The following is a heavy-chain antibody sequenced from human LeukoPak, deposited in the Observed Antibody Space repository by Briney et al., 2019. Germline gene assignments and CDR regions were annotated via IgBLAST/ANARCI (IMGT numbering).Heavy chain of an antibody. CDR3: ARDHIRGEDY. J-gene: IGHJ4*02. CDR1: IGSISSSKW. Sequence: PSETLSLTCSVSIGSISSSKWWSWVRQSPVKGLEWVANIKEDGSEKYYVDSVKGRFTISRDNAKNSLYLQMNSLRAEDTAVYYCARDHIRGEDYWGQGTLVTVSS. D-gene: IGHD2-21*01. V-gene: IGHV3-7*01. CDR2: IKEDGSEK.